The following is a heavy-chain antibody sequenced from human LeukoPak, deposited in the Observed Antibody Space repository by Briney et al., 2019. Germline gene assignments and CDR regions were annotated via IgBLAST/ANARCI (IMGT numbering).Heavy chain of an antibody. V-gene: IGHV1-69*13. CDR1: GYSFTSYA. CDR2: IIPIFGTA. Sequence: SVKVSCKASGYSFTSYAISWVRQAPGQGLEWMGGIIPIFGTANYAQKFQGRVTITADESTSTAYTELSSLRSEDTAVYYCASISGSDAFDIWGQGTMVTVSS. CDR3: ASISGSDAFDI. J-gene: IGHJ3*02. D-gene: IGHD3-3*02.